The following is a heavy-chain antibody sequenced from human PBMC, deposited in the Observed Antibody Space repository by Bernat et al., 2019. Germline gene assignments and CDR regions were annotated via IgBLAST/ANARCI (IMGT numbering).Heavy chain of an antibody. CDR1: GFTFSNAW. J-gene: IGHJ4*02. D-gene: IGHD4-11*01. V-gene: IGHV3-15*01. Sequence: EVQLVESGGDLVEPGGSLRLSCAASGFTFSNAWMSWVRQAPGKGLEWVGRIKSKSAGGTTDYAALVKGRFTISRDDSSNTMYLQMNSLKTEDTAVYYCARESNPLDYRGRGTLVTVSS. CDR3: ARESNPLDY. CDR2: IKSKSAGGTT.